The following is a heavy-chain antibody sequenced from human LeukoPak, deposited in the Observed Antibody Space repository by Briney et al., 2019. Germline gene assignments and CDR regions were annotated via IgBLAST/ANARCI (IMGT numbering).Heavy chain of an antibody. Sequence: SETLSLTCAVSGGSISSGGYSWSWIRQPPGKGLEWIGYIYHSGSTYYNPSLKSRVTISVDRSKNQFSLKLSSVTAADTAVYYCARMPGRYYFDYWGQGTLVTVSS. J-gene: IGHJ4*02. CDR3: ARMPGRYYFDY. CDR2: IYHSGST. D-gene: IGHD2-2*01. V-gene: IGHV4-30-2*01. CDR1: GGSISSGGYS.